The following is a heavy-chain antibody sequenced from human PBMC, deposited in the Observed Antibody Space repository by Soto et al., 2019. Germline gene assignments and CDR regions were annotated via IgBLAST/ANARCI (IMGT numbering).Heavy chain of an antibody. Sequence: ASVKVSCKASGYTFTGHYIHWVRQAPGQGLDWMGWINPNSAGTKYAQNFQGRVTLTRDTSISTVYMDLNRLRSDDTTVYYCARGTGSSWFDLWGQGTLVTVSS. CDR1: GYTFTGHY. D-gene: IGHD1-1*01. J-gene: IGHJ5*02. CDR3: ARGTGSSWFDL. V-gene: IGHV1-2*02. CDR2: INPNSAGT.